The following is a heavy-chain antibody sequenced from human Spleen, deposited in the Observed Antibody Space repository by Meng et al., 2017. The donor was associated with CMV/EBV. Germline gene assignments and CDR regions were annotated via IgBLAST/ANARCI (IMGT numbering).Heavy chain of an antibody. D-gene: IGHD4-23*01. V-gene: IGHV4-61*08. Sequence: GSLRLSCTVSGGSISSGDYYWSWIRQPPGKGLEWIGYIYYSGNTNYNPSLKSRVTISVDTSKSQFSLKLNSVTAADTAVYYCARADYGGNFDYWGQGTLVTVSS. CDR2: IYYSGNT. CDR1: GGSISSGDYY. J-gene: IGHJ4*02. CDR3: ARADYGGNFDY.